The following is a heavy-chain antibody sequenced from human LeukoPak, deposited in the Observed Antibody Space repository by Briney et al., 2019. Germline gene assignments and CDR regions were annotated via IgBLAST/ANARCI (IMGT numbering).Heavy chain of an antibody. Sequence: GGSLRLSCAASGFTFSSYGMHWVRQAPGKGLEWVSFISGSSSYIYYADSVKGRFTISRDNSKNSLFVQMNSLRAEDTAVYFCAKSRSGSANWALQIFDNWGQGTLVTVSS. V-gene: IGHV3-21*03. D-gene: IGHD1-1*01. CDR1: GFTFSSYG. CDR2: ISGSSSYI. CDR3: AKSRSGSANWALQIFDN. J-gene: IGHJ4*02.